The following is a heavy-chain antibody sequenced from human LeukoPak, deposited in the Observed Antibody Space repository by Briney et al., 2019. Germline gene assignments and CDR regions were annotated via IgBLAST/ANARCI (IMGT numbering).Heavy chain of an antibody. D-gene: IGHD3-3*01. CDR2: IKPDGSEK. CDR1: GFTFSNYW. CDR3: ARGDFWSGDYTDAFDV. Sequence: GGSLRLSCAASGFTFSNYWMSWVRQAPGKGLEWVANIKPDGSEKYYMDSVKGRFSISRDNVRNALYLQMNSLRAGDTALYYCARGDFWSGDYTDAFDVWGQGTMVTVSS. V-gene: IGHV3-7*04. J-gene: IGHJ3*01.